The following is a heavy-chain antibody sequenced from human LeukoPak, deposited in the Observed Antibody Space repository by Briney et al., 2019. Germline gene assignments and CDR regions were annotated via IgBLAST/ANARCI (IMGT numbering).Heavy chain of an antibody. CDR2: ISSSSSTI. V-gene: IGHV3-48*01. CDR3: ARERFYYYYGMDV. Sequence: PGGSLRLSCAASGFTFSSYSMNWVRQAPGEGLEWVSYISSSSSTIYYADSVKGRFTISRDNAKNSLYLQMNSLRAEDTAVYYCARERFYYYYGMDVWGQGTTVTVSS. J-gene: IGHJ6*02. CDR1: GFTFSSYS. D-gene: IGHD3-3*01.